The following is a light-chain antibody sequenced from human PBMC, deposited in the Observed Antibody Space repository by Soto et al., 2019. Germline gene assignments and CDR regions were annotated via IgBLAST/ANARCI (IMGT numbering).Light chain of an antibody. CDR3: QQYGTSPLT. J-gene: IGKJ4*01. CDR1: QSVTTNN. Sequence: EIVLTQSPGTLSLSPGERATLSCRASQSVTTNNLAWYQQKPGQAPRLLIYGASSRATGIPDRFSGSGSGTAFTRTSSRLEPEDFAVYSCQQYGTSPLTFGGGTRVEIK. CDR2: GAS. V-gene: IGKV3-20*01.